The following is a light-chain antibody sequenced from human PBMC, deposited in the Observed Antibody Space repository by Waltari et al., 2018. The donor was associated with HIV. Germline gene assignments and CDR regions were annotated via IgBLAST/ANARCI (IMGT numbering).Light chain of an antibody. CDR3: HEYGSSPPRT. V-gene: IGKV3-20*01. CDR1: QIVSSNS. Sequence: ELVLTQSPGTLSLSPGERATLSCRSSQIVSSNSFACYQQRGGQAPRLLNDAASSRATGIPDRCSGSCSGTDFTLTISRLEPEDFAVYYCHEYGSSPPRTFGQGTRLEIK. J-gene: IGKJ5*01. CDR2: AAS.